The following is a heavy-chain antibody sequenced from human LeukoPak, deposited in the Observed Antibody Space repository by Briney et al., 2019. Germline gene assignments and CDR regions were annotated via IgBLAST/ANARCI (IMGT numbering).Heavy chain of an antibody. CDR1: GITFSSYG. J-gene: IGHJ4*02. CDR3: ARNMVRGVIDY. D-gene: IGHD3-10*01. V-gene: IGHV3-30*03. Sequence: PGGSLRLSCAASGITFSSYGMHWVRQAPGKGLEWVAVISYDGSNKYYADSVKGRFTISRDNSKNTLYLQMNSLRAEDTAVYYCARNMVRGVIDYWGQGTLVTVSS. CDR2: ISYDGSNK.